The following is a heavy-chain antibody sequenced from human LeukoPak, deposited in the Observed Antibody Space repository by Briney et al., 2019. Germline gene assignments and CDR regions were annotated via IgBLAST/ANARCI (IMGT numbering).Heavy chain of an antibody. CDR3: ARGSGWPDYYYYMDV. J-gene: IGHJ6*03. Sequence: SETLSLTCTVSGYSISSGYYWGWIRQPPGKGLEWIGSIYHSGSTYYNPSLKSRVTISVDTSKNQFSLKLSSVTAADTAVYYCARGSGWPDYYYYMDVWGKGTTVTISS. CDR2: IYHSGST. D-gene: IGHD3-10*01. CDR1: GYSISSGYY. V-gene: IGHV4-38-2*02.